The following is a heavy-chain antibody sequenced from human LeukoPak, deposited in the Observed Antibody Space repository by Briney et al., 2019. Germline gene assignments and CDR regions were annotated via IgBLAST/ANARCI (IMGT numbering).Heavy chain of an antibody. Sequence: PGRSLRLSCAASGFTFSSYGMHWVRQAPGKGLEWVAVISKDGSNQYYADSVKGRFTISRDNSKNTLYLQMSSLRGDDTALYYCARDHPTVTDAFYIWGQGTMVTVFS. D-gene: IGHD4-17*01. CDR1: GFTFSSYG. V-gene: IGHV3-30*03. J-gene: IGHJ3*02. CDR3: ARDHPTVTDAFYI. CDR2: ISKDGSNQ.